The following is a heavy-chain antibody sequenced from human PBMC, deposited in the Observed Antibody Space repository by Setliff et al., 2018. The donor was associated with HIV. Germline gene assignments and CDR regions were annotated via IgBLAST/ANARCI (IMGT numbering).Heavy chain of an antibody. V-gene: IGHV3-74*01. CDR2: MNTDGSST. Sequence: GGSLRLSCAASGFTFSSYWMHWVRQAPGKGLVWVFGMNTDGSSTRYADSVKGRFTISRDNAKNMLYLQMNSLSADDTAVYYCVRGSGYYYFDDWGQGALVTVSS. J-gene: IGHJ4*02. CDR3: VRGSGYYYFDD. D-gene: IGHD3-22*01. CDR1: GFTFSSYW.